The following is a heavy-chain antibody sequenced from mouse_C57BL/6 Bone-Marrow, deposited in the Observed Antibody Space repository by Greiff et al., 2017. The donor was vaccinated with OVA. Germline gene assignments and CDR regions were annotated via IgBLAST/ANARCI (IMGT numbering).Heavy chain of an antibody. V-gene: IGHV5-15*01. D-gene: IGHD3-3*01. CDR3: ARRRGRDAMDD. CDR2: ISNLAYSI. Sequence: EVQVVESGGGLVQPGGSLKLSCAASGFTFSDYGMAWVRQAPRKGPEWVAFISNLAYSIYYADTVTGRFTISRENAKNTLYLEMSSLRSEDTAMYYCARRRGRDAMDDWGQGTSVTVSS. CDR1: GFTFSDYG. J-gene: IGHJ4*01.